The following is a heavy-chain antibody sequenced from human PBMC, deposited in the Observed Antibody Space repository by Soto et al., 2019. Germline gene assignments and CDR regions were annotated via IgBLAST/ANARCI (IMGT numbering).Heavy chain of an antibody. CDR2: INPSGGST. J-gene: IGHJ4*02. V-gene: IGHV1-46*01. Sequence: ASVKVSCKASGYTFTSYYMHWVRQAPGQGLEWMGIINPSGGSTSYAQKFQGRVTMTRDTSTSTVYMELSSLRSEDTAVYYCARAEDCSGGSCYSYYFDYWGQGTLVTVS. CDR1: GYTFTSYY. D-gene: IGHD2-15*01. CDR3: ARAEDCSGGSCYSYYFDY.